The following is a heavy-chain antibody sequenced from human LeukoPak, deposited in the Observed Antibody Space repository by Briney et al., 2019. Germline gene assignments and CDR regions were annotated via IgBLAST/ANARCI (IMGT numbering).Heavy chain of an antibody. CDR1: GGSISSYY. V-gene: IGHV4-59*01. D-gene: IGHD6-19*01. Sequence: SETLSLTCTVSGGSISSYYWSWIRQPPGKGLEWIGYIYYSRSTNYNPSLKSRVTISVDTSKNQFSLKLSSVTAADTAVYYCARDRRRYSSGEFDYWGQGTLVTGSS. CDR2: IYYSRST. J-gene: IGHJ4*02. CDR3: ARDRRRYSSGEFDY.